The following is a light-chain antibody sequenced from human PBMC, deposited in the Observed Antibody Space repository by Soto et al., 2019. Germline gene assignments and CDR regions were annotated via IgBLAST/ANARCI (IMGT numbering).Light chain of an antibody. CDR3: GTWDSSLSAVV. Sequence: QSALTQPPSVSAAPGQTVTISCSGTSSNIGNDYVFWYQQLPGTAPKLLIYDNNKRPSGIPDRFSGSRSGTSATLGITGLQTEDEADYHCGTWDSSLSAVVFGGGTKLTVL. J-gene: IGLJ2*01. CDR2: DNN. CDR1: SSNIGNDY. V-gene: IGLV1-51*01.